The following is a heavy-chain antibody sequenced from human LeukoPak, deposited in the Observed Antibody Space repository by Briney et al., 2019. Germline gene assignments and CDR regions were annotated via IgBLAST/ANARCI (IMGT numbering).Heavy chain of an antibody. J-gene: IGHJ5*02. Sequence: SETLSLTCTVSGGSISSSDSYWGWIRQPPRKGLEWIGSMYYSGSTYYNPSLKSRVTISVDTSKNQFSLKLNSVTAADTAVYYCARHPPRDCSSSSCYKRWFDPWGQGTLVTVSS. CDR1: GGSISSSDSY. CDR2: MYYSGST. CDR3: ARHPPRDCSSSSCYKRWFDP. D-gene: IGHD2-2*02. V-gene: IGHV4-39*01.